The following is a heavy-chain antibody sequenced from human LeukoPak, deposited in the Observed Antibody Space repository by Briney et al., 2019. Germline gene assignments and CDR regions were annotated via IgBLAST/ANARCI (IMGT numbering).Heavy chain of an antibody. D-gene: IGHD3-3*01. V-gene: IGHV4-59*01. CDR1: GGSISSYY. Sequence: SETLSLTCTVSGGSISSYYWSWIRQPPGKGLEWIGYIYYSGSTNYNPSLKSRVTISVDTSKNQFSLKLSSVTAADTAVYYCARVISLSGYPDYWGQGTLVNGSS. CDR3: ARVISLSGYPDY. CDR2: IYYSGST. J-gene: IGHJ4*02.